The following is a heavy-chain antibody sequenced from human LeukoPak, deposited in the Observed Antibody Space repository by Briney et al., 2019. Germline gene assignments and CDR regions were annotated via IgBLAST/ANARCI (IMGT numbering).Heavy chain of an antibody. CDR3: AREPMAGYCSSTSCNTYYYMDV. CDR1: GGSISSGDYY. D-gene: IGHD2-2*02. CDR2: IYTSGST. V-gene: IGHV4-61*02. Sequence: PSQTLSLTCTVSGGSISSGDYYWSWIRQPAGKGLEWIGRIYTSGSTNYNPSLKSRVTISVDTSKNQFSLKLSSVTAADTAVYYCAREPMAGYCSSTSCNTYYYMDVWGKGTTVTVSS. J-gene: IGHJ6*03.